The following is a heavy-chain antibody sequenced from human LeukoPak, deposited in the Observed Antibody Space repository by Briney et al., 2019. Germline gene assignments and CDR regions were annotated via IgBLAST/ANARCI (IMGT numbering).Heavy chain of an antibody. Sequence: PSETLSLTCTVSGGSISSGSYYWSWIRQPAGKGLEWIGRIYTSGSTNYNPSLKSRVTISVDTSKNQFSLKLSSVTAADTAVYYCARGEGVAVAVYFDYWGQGTLVTVSS. CDR1: GGSISSGSYY. D-gene: IGHD6-19*01. J-gene: IGHJ4*02. CDR3: ARGEGVAVAVYFDY. V-gene: IGHV4-61*02. CDR2: IYTSGST.